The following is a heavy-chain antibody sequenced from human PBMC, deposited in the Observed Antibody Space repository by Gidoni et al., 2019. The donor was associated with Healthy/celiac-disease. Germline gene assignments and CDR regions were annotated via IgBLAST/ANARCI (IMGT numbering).Heavy chain of an antibody. Sequence: QVQLVASGGGVVQPGRSLRLPCAASGFTFSSSGMHWVRQAPGKGLGWVAVIWYDGSNKYYADSVKGRFTISRDNSKNTLYLQMNSLRAEDTAVYYCARVGPANFDYWGQGTLVTVSS. CDR3: ARVGPANFDY. CDR1: GFTFSSSG. V-gene: IGHV3-33*01. CDR2: IWYDGSNK. J-gene: IGHJ4*02.